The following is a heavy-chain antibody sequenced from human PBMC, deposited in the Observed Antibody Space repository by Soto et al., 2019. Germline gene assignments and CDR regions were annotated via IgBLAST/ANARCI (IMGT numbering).Heavy chain of an antibody. Sequence: EVQLLESGGGFVQPGGSLRLSCAASGFTFSSYAMSWFRQAPGKGLEWVSAISGSGGSTYYADSVKGRFTISRDHSKNTLYLQMNRLRAEDTAVYYCAKDLGRHCSSTSRYQPLDYWGQGTLVPVSS. CDR3: AKDLGRHCSSTSRYQPLDY. J-gene: IGHJ4*02. D-gene: IGHD2-2*01. CDR1: GFTFSSYA. CDR2: ISGSGGST. V-gene: IGHV3-23*01.